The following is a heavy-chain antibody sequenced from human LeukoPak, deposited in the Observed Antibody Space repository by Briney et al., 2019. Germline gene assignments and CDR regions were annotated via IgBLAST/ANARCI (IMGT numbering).Heavy chain of an antibody. CDR3: ARVEYSYGYSSNAFDI. CDR1: GGSISSGGYY. V-gene: IGHV4-31*03. J-gene: IGHJ3*02. CDR2: IYYSGST. D-gene: IGHD5-18*01. Sequence: SQTPSLTCTVSGGSISSGGYYWRWIRQHPGKGLEWIVYIYYSGSTYYNPSLKSRVTISVATSKNQFSLKLSSVTAADTALYYCARVEYSYGYSSNAFDIWGQGTMVTVSS.